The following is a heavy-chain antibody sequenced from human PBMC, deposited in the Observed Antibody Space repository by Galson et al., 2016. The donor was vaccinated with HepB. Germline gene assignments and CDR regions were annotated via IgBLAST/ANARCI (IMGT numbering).Heavy chain of an antibody. CDR3: ARVRWLEPLDY. J-gene: IGHJ4*02. Sequence: SLRLSCATSGFTFTRYNMNWVRQAPGKGLEWVSSISSGSSYIYYADSVKGRFTISRDNAENSLYLQMNGLRAEDPAVYYCARVRWLEPLDYWGQGTLVTVSS. CDR1: GFTFTRYN. V-gene: IGHV3-21*01. D-gene: IGHD6-19*01. CDR2: ISSGSSYI.